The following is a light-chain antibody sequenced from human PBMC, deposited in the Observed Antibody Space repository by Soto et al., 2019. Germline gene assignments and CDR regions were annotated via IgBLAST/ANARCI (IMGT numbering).Light chain of an antibody. J-gene: IGKJ4*01. CDR1: QSISSY. Sequence: DIQRTQSPSTLSASVGDRVTIACRSSQSISSYLNWYQQKPGKAPKLLIYAASSLQSGVPSRFSGSGSGTDFTLTISSLQPEDFATYYCQQSYSALLLTFGGGTKVDIK. CDR2: AAS. CDR3: QQSYSALLLT. V-gene: IGKV1-39*01.